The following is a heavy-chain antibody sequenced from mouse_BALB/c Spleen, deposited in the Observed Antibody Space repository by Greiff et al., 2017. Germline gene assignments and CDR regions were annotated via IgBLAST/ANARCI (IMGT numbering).Heavy chain of an antibody. Sequence: LQQPGAELVKPGASVKMSCKASGYTFTSYNMHWVKQTPGQGLEWIGAIYPGNGDTSYNQKFKGKATLTADKSSSTAYMQLSSLTSEDSAVYYCARFLWYYAMDYWGQGTTLTVSS. CDR1: GYTFTSYN. V-gene: IGHV1-12*01. CDR3: ARFLWYYAMDY. D-gene: IGHD2-1*01. J-gene: IGHJ2*01. CDR2: IYPGNGDT.